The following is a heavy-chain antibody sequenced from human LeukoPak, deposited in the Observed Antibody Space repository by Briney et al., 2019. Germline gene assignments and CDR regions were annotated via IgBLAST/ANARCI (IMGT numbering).Heavy chain of an antibody. CDR3: ARDNSVGDNAWWFDP. CDR1: GCTFTSYY. J-gene: IGHJ5*02. D-gene: IGHD1-26*01. V-gene: IGHV1-46*01. Sequence: ASVKVSCKASGCTFTSYYMHWVRQAPGQGLEWMGIINPSGGSTSYAQKFQGRVTMTRDMSTSTDYMELSSLRSEDTAIYYCARDNSVGDNAWWFDPWGQGTLVTVSS. CDR2: INPSGGST.